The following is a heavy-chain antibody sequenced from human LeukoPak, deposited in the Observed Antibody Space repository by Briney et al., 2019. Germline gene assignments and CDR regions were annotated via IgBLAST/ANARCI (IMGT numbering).Heavy chain of an antibody. J-gene: IGHJ5*02. D-gene: IGHD3-10*01. Sequence: SETLSLTCTVSGGSISSGGYYWSWIRQHPGKGLEWIGYIYYSGSTYYNPSLKSRVTISVETSKNQFSLKRGSVTAADTAVYYCARGGGDRLWFGELFTSNNWFDPWGQGTLVTVSS. CDR3: ARGGGDRLWFGELFTSNNWFDP. CDR1: GGSISSGGYY. CDR2: IYYSGST. V-gene: IGHV4-31*03.